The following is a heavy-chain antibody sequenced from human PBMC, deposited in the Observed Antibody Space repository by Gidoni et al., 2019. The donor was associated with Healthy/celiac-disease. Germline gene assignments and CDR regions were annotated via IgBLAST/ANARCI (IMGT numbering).Heavy chain of an antibody. V-gene: IGHV4-34*01. J-gene: IGHJ3*02. CDR1: GGSFSGYY. CDR2: INHSGST. CDR3: ARGVIVVVTEAFDI. D-gene: IGHD2-21*02. Sequence: QVQLQQWGAGLLKPSETLSLTCAVSGGSFSGYYWSWIRQPPGKGLEWIGEINHSGSTNDNPSLKSRVTISVDTSKNQFSLKLSSVTAADTAVYYCARGVIVVVTEAFDIWGQGTMVTVSS.